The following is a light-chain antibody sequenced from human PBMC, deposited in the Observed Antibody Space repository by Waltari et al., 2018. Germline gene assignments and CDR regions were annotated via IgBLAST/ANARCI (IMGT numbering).Light chain of an antibody. CDR3: QTGGHGTWV. CDR1: SGPSSNV. J-gene: IGLJ3*02. V-gene: IGLV4-69*01. Sequence: QLVLTQSPSASASLGASIKLTCTLSSGPSSNVIAWLQQQPEKGPRYLRKVNSDGSPTRGNGIPSRFSGSSSGAERYLPISSLQSEDEADYYCQTGGHGTWVFGGGTKLTVL. CDR2: VNSDGSP.